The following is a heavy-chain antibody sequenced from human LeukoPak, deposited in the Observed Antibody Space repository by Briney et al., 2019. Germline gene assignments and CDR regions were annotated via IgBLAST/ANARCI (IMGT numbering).Heavy chain of an antibody. CDR3: ARARRRDDAFDI. D-gene: IGHD5-24*01. CDR1: GFTFSSYE. Sequence: GGSLRLSCAASGFTFSSYEMNWVRQAPGKGLEWVSYISSSGSTIYYADSVKGGFTISRDNAKNSLYLQMNSLRAEDTAVYYCARARRRDDAFDIWGQGTMVTVSS. CDR2: ISSSGSTI. V-gene: IGHV3-48*03. J-gene: IGHJ3*02.